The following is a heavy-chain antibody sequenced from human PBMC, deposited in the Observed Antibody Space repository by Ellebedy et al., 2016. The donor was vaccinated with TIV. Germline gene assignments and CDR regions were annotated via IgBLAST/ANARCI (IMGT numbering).Heavy chain of an antibody. J-gene: IGHJ2*01. D-gene: IGHD4-17*01. Sequence: GGSLRLSCAASGFPFSNYWMSWVRQAPGKGLEWVANINEDGTKKHYVDSVRGRFTISRDYAGNSLFLQMNSLGAEDTAVYYCARAIYGASYLWGRGTLVTVSS. CDR3: ARAIYGASYL. CDR1: GFPFSNYW. CDR2: INEDGTKK. V-gene: IGHV3-7*01.